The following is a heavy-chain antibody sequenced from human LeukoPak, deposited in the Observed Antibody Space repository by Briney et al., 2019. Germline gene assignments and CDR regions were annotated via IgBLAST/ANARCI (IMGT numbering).Heavy chain of an antibody. V-gene: IGHV3-74*01. CDR2: INSDGSST. D-gene: IGHD6-19*01. CDR3: ARGAPHGQWLVRARTYYYYGMDV. CDR1: GFAFSSYW. J-gene: IGHJ6*02. Sequence: GGSLRLSCAASGFAFSSYWMPWVRKAPGKGLGWVSRINSDGSSTSYADSVKGRFTISRDNAKNTLYLQMNSLRAEDTAVYYCARGAPHGQWLVRARTYYYYGMDVWGQGTTVTVSS.